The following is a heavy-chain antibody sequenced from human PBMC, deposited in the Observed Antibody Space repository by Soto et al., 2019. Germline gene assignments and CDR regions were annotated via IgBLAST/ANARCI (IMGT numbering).Heavy chain of an antibody. V-gene: IGHV4-31*03. CDR2: IYNSGST. J-gene: IGHJ4*02. D-gene: IGHD1-1*01. Sequence: QVQLQESGPGLVKPSQTLSLTCIVSGGSITSGGYYWSWIRQRPGKGLEWIGYIYNSGSTFYNTSLKSRISVSVDTSKNQFSLKVDSVTAADTAVYYCARGQGTTEVDDGPGYWGQGTMVTVSS. CDR1: GGSITSGGYY. CDR3: ARGQGTTEVDDGPGY.